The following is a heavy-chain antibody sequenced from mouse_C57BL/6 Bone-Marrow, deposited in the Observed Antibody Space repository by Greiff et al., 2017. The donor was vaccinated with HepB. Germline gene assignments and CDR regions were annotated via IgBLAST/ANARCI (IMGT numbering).Heavy chain of an antibody. Sequence: EVKLQESGGGLVKPGGSLKLSCAASGFTFSSYAMSWVRQTPEKRLEWVATISDGGSYTYYPDNVKGRFTISRDNAKNNLYLQMSHLKSEDTAMYYCARDDGYGSSSFAYWGQGTLVTVSA. CDR3: ARDDGYGSSSFAY. CDR1: GFTFSSYA. CDR2: ISDGGSYT. J-gene: IGHJ3*01. D-gene: IGHD1-1*01. V-gene: IGHV5-4*01.